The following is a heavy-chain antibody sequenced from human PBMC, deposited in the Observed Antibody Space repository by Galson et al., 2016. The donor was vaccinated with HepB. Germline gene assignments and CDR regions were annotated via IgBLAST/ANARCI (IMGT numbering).Heavy chain of an antibody. D-gene: IGHD2-15*01. J-gene: IGHJ4*02. CDR3: AKLGGGFDWGVDWDY. CDR2: ITGSGGNI. V-gene: IGHV3-23*01. Sequence: SLRLSCAASGFTFDDYAMSWVRQAPGKGLEWVSAITGSGGNIFYADSVTGRFTVSRDNSRKSLYLQMNSLRADDTAVYYCAKLGGGFDWGVDWDYWGQGSLVTVSS. CDR1: GFTFDDYA.